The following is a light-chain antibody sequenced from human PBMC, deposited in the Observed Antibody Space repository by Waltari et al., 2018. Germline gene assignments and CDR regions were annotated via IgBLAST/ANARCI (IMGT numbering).Light chain of an antibody. V-gene: IGKV2-28*01. CDR3: MQALQTPYT. J-gene: IGKJ2*01. CDR1: QSLLHSNGYNY. CDR2: LGS. Sequence: PLSLPVTPGEPASISCRSSQSLLHSNGYNYLDWYLQKPGQSPQLLIYLGSNRASGVPDRFSGSGSGTDFTLKISRVEAEDVGVYYCMQALQTPYTFGQGTKLEIK.